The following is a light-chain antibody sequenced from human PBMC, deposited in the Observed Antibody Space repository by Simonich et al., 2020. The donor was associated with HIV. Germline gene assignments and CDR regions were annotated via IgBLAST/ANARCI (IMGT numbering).Light chain of an antibody. Sequence: DIVMTQSPDSLAVSLGERATINCKSSQSVLYSSNNKSYLAWYQQKPGQPPKLLIYCASTRESGVPERFSGSGSGTDFTLSSSSLQAEDVAVYYCQQYYSTPWTFGQGTKVEIK. CDR3: QQYYSTPWT. J-gene: IGKJ1*01. CDR2: CAS. CDR1: QSVLYSSNNKSY. V-gene: IGKV4-1*01.